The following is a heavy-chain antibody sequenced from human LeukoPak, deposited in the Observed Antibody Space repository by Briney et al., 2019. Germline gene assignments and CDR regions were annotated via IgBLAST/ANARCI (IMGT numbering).Heavy chain of an antibody. D-gene: IGHD2-2*01. V-gene: IGHV1-69*13. CDR2: IIPIFGTA. CDR3: ASCAVEVVPAAISGYYYYGMDV. CDR1: GGTFSSYA. Sequence: SVKVSCKASGGTFSSYAISWVRQAPGQGLEWMGGIIPIFGTANYAQKFQGRVTITADESTSTAYMELSSLRSEDTAVYYCASCAVEVVPAAISGYYYYGMDVWGQGTTVTVSS. J-gene: IGHJ6*02.